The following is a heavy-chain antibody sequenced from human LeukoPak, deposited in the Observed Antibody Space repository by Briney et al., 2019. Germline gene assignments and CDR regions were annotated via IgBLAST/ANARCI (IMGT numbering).Heavy chain of an antibody. CDR3: AAGEPTYYYDSSGYFPPRF. D-gene: IGHD3-22*01. CDR1: GFTFTSSA. J-gene: IGHJ4*02. Sequence: SVKVSCKASGFTFTSSAMQWVRQARGQRLAWIGWIVVGSGNTNYAQKFQERVTITRDMSTSTAYMELSSLRSEDTAVYYCAAGEPTYYYDSSGYFPPRFWGQGTLVTVSS. V-gene: IGHV1-58*02. CDR2: IVVGSGNT.